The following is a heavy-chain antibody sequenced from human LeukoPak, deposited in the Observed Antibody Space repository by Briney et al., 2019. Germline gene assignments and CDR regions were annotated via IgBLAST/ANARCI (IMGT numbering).Heavy chain of an antibody. CDR1: GGSISSYY. V-gene: IGHV4-4*07. D-gene: IGHD3-22*01. CDR2: IYTSGST. J-gene: IGHJ6*02. Sequence: SETLSLTCTVSGGSISSYYWSWIRQPAGKGLEWIGRIYTSGSTHYNPSLKSRVTMSVDTSKNQFSLKLSSVTAADTAVYYCARSYYDTYYYYYGMDVWGQGTTVTVSS. CDR3: ARSYYDTYYYYYGMDV.